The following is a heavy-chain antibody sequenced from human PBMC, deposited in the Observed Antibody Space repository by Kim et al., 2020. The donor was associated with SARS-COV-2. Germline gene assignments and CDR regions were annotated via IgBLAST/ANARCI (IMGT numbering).Heavy chain of an antibody. CDR1: GGSISSYY. D-gene: IGHD2-15*01. V-gene: IGHV4-59*01. J-gene: IGHJ6*02. CDR2: IYYSGST. Sequence: SETLSLTCTVSGGSISSYYWSWIRQPPGKGLEWIGYIYYSGSTNYNPSLKSRVTISVDTSKNQFSLKLSSVTAADTAVYYCARDKVVVKSYYGMDVWGQGTTVTVSS. CDR3: ARDKVVVKSYYGMDV.